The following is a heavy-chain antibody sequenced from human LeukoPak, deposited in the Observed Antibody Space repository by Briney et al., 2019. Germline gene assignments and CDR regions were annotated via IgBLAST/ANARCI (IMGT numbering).Heavy chain of an antibody. D-gene: IGHD1-26*01. Sequence: GGSLRLSCAASGFTVSSNYMTWVRQAPGEGLEGGSVIYSGGNTYYADSVKGRFTISRDKSKNTLYLQMNSLRAADTAVYYCASGGSYLDDAFDIWGQGTMVTVSS. J-gene: IGHJ3*02. CDR2: IYSGGNT. V-gene: IGHV3-66*02. CDR1: GFTVSSNY. CDR3: ASGGSYLDDAFDI.